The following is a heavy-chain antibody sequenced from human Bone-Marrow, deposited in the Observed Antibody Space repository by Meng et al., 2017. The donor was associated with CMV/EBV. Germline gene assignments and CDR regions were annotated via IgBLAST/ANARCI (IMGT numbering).Heavy chain of an antibody. CDR3: ARDPYDILTGRPIPRMDV. D-gene: IGHD3-9*01. J-gene: IGHJ6*02. CDR2: IIPIFGTA. CDR1: GYTFTGYY. Sequence: SVKVSCKASGYTFTGYYMHWVRQAPGQGLEWMGGIIPIFGTANYAQKFQGRVTITADKSTSTAYMELSSLRSEDTAVYYCARDPYDILTGRPIPRMDVWGQGTTVTVSS. V-gene: IGHV1-69*06.